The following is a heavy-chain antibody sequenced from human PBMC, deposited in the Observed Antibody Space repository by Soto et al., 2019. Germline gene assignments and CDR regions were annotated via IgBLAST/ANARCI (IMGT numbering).Heavy chain of an antibody. D-gene: IGHD5-12*01. CDR2: ISTGSVNT. V-gene: IGHV3-23*01. CDR1: RFIFRDYA. J-gene: IGHJ4*02. Sequence: GGSLRLSCAASRFIFRDYAMSWVRQTPGKGLEWVSTISTGSVNTHYADSIEGRFTISRDDSKNTLYLQMNSLRAEDTALYYCARDVGGFNAMFDYWGQGTRVTVSS. CDR3: ARDVGGFNAMFDY.